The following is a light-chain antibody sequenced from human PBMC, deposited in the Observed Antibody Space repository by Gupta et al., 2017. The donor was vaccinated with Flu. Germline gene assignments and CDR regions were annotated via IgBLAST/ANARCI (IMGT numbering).Light chain of an antibody. CDR2: WAS. Sequence: SLGARATVNCKASQSLLYRSNNKNYLAWYQQKPGQPPKLLIYWASTRESGVPDRFSGSGSGTDFTLTISSLQTEDVAVYYCQQYYSPPLTFGGGTKVEIK. J-gene: IGKJ4*01. CDR1: QSLLYRSNNKNY. CDR3: QQYYSPPLT. V-gene: IGKV4-1*01.